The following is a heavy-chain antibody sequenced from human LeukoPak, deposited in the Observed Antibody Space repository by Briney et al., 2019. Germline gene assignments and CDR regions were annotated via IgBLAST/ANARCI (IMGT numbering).Heavy chain of an antibody. V-gene: IGHV3-7*01. CDR2: IKQDGSGK. CDR3: ARDLPDYYDSSGYPEYFQH. D-gene: IGHD3-22*01. Sequence: PSGGSLRLSCAASGFTFSSYWMSWVRQAPGKGLEWVANIKQDGSGKYYVDSVKGRFTISRDNAKNSLYLQMNSLRAEDTAVYYCARDLPDYYDSSGYPEYFQHWGQGTLVTVSS. J-gene: IGHJ1*01. CDR1: GFTFSSYW.